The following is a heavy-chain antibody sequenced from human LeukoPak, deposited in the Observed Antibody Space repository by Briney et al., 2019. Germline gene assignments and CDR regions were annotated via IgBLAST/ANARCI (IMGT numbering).Heavy chain of an antibody. J-gene: IGHJ4*02. V-gene: IGHV3-30*18. Sequence: GGSLRLSCAASGFTFSSYGMHWVRQAPGKGLEWVAVISYDGSNKYFADSVKGRFTISRDNSKNTLYLQMNSLRAEDTAVYYCAKEGSYGQNLPYYFDYWGQGTLVTVSS. D-gene: IGHD5-18*01. CDR1: GFTFSSYG. CDR2: ISYDGSNK. CDR3: AKEGSYGQNLPYYFDY.